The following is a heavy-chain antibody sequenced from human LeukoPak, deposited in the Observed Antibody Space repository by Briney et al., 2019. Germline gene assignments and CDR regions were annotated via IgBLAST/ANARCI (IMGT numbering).Heavy chain of an antibody. CDR2: ISAYNGNT. CDR3: ARDPKRYCSSTSCSYWDY. D-gene: IGHD2-2*01. V-gene: IGHV1-18*01. CDR1: GYTFTSYG. J-gene: IGHJ4*02. Sequence: ASVEVSCKASGYTFTSYGISWVRQAPGQGLDWMGWISAYNGNTNYAQKLQGRVTMTTDTSTSTAYMELRSLRSDDTAVYYCARDPKRYCSSTSCSYWDYWGQGTLVTVSS.